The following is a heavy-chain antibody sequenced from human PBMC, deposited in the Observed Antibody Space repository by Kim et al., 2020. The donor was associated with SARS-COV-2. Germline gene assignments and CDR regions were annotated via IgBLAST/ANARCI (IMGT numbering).Heavy chain of an antibody. J-gene: IGHJ4*02. CDR1: GFTFSSYW. D-gene: IGHD6-13*01. Sequence: GGSLRLSCAASGFTFSSYWMSWVRQAPGKGLEWVANIKQDGSEKYYVDSVKGRFTISRDNAKNSLYLQMNSLRAEDTAVYYCARDTPIAAAGSSFDYWGQGTLVTVSS. V-gene: IGHV3-7*01. CDR2: IKQDGSEK. CDR3: ARDTPIAAAGSSFDY.